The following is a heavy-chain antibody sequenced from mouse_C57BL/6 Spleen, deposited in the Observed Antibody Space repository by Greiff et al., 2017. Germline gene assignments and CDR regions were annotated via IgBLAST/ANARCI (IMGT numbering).Heavy chain of an antibody. V-gene: IGHV4-1*01. CDR2: INPDSSTI. J-gene: IGHJ3*01. CDR1: GIDFSRYW. CDR3: ARENYGKGGFAY. Sequence: EVHLVESGGGLVQPGGSLKLSCAASGIDFSRYWMSWVRRAPGKGLEWIGEINPDSSTINYAPSLKDKFIISRDNAKNTLYLQMSKVRSEDTALYNCARENYGKGGFAYWGQGTLVTVSA. D-gene: IGHD2-1*01.